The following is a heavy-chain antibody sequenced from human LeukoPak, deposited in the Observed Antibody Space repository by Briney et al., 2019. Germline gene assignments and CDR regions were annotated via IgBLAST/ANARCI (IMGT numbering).Heavy chain of an antibody. CDR3: ARQDGVLGVVTHFDY. J-gene: IGHJ4*02. CDR1: GGSISGYY. D-gene: IGHD2-21*02. V-gene: IGHV4-59*08. Sequence: SETLSLTCSLSGGSISGYYWSWIRQPPGKGLEFIGFIYHSGRTYYNPSLKSRVTMSVDTSKNQFSLRLSSVTAADTAVYYCARQDGVLGVVTHFDYWGQGTLVTVSS. CDR2: IYHSGRT.